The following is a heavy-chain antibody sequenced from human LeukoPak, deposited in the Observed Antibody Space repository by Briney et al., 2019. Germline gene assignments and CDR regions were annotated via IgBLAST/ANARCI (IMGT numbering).Heavy chain of an antibody. Sequence: SETLSLTCTVSGGSIGITNYYWGWFRQPPGKGLEWFGNIFYIRCTLYNPTFQSRITIAIDTTTIQFSLKPVSVPAADTTVYYCSTRFFDGLAHDFWGWGQGTMVTVSS. V-gene: IGHV4-39*01. J-gene: IGHJ4*02. D-gene: IGHD3-9*01. CDR3: STRFFDGLAHDFWG. CDR2: IFYIRCT. CDR1: GGSIGITNYY.